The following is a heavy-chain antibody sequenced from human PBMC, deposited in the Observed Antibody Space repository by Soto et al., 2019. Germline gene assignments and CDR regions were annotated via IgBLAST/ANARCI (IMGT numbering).Heavy chain of an antibody. V-gene: IGHV1-18*01. CDR2: ISAYNGNT. CDR3: ANVVPAAIGPGGWFDP. CDR1: GYTFTSYG. Sequence: GASVKVSCKASGYTFTSYGISWVRQAPGQGLEWMGWISAYNGNTNYAQKLQGRVTMTTDTSTSTAYMELRSLRSDDTAVYYCANVVPAAIGPGGWFDPWGQGTLVTV. J-gene: IGHJ5*02. D-gene: IGHD2-2*02.